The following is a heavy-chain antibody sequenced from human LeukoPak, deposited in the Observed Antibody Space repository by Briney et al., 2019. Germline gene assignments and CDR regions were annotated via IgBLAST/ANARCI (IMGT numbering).Heavy chain of an antibody. J-gene: IGHJ5*01. CDR2: ISGSCGST. D-gene: IGHD2-2*01. CDR1: GFTFSSYD. V-gene: IGHV3-23*01. Sequence: GGSLRLSCAASGFTFSSYDMSWVPQAPGKGLEWVSAISGSCGSTYYADSVKGRFTISRDNSKSTLYLQMNSLRAEDTAVYYCAKDRHAPGRYCSSTTCFPFDSWGQGTLVTVSS. CDR3: AKDRHAPGRYCSSTTCFPFDS.